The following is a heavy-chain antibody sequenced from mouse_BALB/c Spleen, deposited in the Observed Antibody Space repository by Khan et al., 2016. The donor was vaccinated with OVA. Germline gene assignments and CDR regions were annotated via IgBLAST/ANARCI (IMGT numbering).Heavy chain of an antibody. CDR2: INPYNDGA. V-gene: IGHV1S136*01. D-gene: IGHD1-1*01. J-gene: IGHJ3*01. Sequence: VQLKQSGPELVKPGASVRISCQASGYSFTNYIIHWAKQKPGQGLEWIGYINPYNDGAKYNEKFKGKATLTSDKSSSTAYMELSGLTSEDSAVYYCARDYGRSFWFAYWGQGTLVTVSA. CDR1: GYSFTNYI. CDR3: ARDYGRSFWFAY.